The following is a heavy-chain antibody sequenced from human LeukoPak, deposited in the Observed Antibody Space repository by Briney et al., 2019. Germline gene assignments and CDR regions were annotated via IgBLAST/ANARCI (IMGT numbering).Heavy chain of an antibody. V-gene: IGHV4-39*07. J-gene: IGHJ4*02. CDR1: GGSISSSSYY. CDR3: ARVGGVDRCSSTSCRRGFDY. CDR2: IYYSGST. Sequence: SETLSLTCTVSGGSISSSSYYWGWIRQPPGKGLEWIGSIYYSGSTYYNQSLKSRVTISVDTSKNQFSLKLSSVTAADTAVYYCARVGGVDRCSSTSCRRGFDYWGQGTLVTVSS. D-gene: IGHD2-2*01.